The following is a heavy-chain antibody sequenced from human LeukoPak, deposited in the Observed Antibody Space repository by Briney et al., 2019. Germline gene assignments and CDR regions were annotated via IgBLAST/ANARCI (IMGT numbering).Heavy chain of an antibody. CDR3: ARDRGGSGWSKDYYGMDV. V-gene: IGHV3-21*01. D-gene: IGHD6-19*01. Sequence: GGSLRLSCAASGFTYSSYSMNWVRQAPGKGLEWVSSINSSSSYIYYADSVKGRFTISRDNAKNSLYLQMNSLRAEDTAVYYCARDRGGSGWSKDYYGMDVWGQGTTVTVSS. J-gene: IGHJ6*02. CDR1: GFTYSSYS. CDR2: INSSSSYI.